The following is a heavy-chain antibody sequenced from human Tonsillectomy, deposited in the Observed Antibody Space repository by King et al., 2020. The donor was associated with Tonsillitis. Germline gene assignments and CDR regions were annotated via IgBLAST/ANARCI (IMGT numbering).Heavy chain of an antibody. CDR2: ISSSGSKT. V-gene: IGHV3-48*03. Sequence: EVQLVESGGGLVQPGGSLRLSCSASGFTFSSYEMNWVRQAPGKGLEWVSYISSSGSKTHYADLVGGRFTISRDNAKNSVYLQMNSLRAEDTAVYYCARNPYGGNSVLAFWGQGTLVTVSS. CDR1: GFTFSSYE. D-gene: IGHD4-23*01. CDR3: ARNPYGGNSVLAF. J-gene: IGHJ4*02.